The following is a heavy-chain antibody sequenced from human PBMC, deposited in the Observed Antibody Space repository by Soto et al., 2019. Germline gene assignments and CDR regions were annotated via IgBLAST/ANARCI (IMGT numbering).Heavy chain of an antibody. Sequence: EEQLVESGGQLVKPGGSLRLSCAASGFTFTNVWMSWVRQAPGKGLEWVGGIKSKTDGGTTDYAAPVKGRFTISRDDSENTLYLQMNSPKTEDTAVYYCTTSEYYYGWAASFDPWGQGTLVIVSS. CDR1: GFTFTNVW. V-gene: IGHV3-15*01. CDR3: TTSEYYYGWAASFDP. CDR2: IKSKTDGGTT. J-gene: IGHJ5*02. D-gene: IGHD3-10*01.